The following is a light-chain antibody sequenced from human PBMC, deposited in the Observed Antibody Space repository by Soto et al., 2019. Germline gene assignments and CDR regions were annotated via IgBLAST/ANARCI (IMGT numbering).Light chain of an antibody. Sequence: EIVLTQPPGPLSVSPGDRVTLSCRASQTVNNNYLAWNQQKPGQAPRHLIYGASTPATGTPARFSGSESGTHFTLPVSKPAPEDLAVYYCQQYGGSAPWTFGPCTKVDMK. CDR1: QTVNNNY. CDR2: GAS. J-gene: IGKJ1*01. V-gene: IGKV3-20*01. CDR3: QQYGGSAPWT.